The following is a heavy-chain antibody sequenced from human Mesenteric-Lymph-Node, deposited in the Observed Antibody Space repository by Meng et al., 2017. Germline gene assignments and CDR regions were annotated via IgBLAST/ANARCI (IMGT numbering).Heavy chain of an antibody. V-gene: IGHV3-72*01. J-gene: IGHJ3*02. Sequence: GGSLRLSCAASGFTVSSNYMSWVRQAPGKGLEWVGRIRNKANSYTTEYAASVKGRFTISRDDSKNSLYLQMNSLKTEDTAVYYCTREVGADAFDIWGQGTMVTVSS. CDR3: TREVGADAFDI. CDR1: GFTVSSNY. D-gene: IGHD1-26*01. CDR2: IRNKANSYTT.